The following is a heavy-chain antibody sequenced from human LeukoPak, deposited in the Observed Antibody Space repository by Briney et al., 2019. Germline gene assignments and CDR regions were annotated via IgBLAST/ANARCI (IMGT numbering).Heavy chain of an antibody. CDR3: AKERRDNWNYFRLTPDY. V-gene: IGHV3-23*01. D-gene: IGHD1-7*01. CDR2: ISGSGGST. J-gene: IGHJ4*02. CDR1: GFTFSSYA. Sequence: PGGSLRLSCAASGFTFSSYAMSWVRQAPGKGLEWVSAISGSGGSTYYADSVKGRFTISRDNSKNTLYLQMNSLRAEDTAVYYCAKERRDNWNYFRLTPDYWGQGTLVTVSS.